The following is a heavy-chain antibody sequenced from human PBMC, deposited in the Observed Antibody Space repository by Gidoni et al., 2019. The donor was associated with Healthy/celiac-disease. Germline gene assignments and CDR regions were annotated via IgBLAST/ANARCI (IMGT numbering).Heavy chain of an antibody. D-gene: IGHD3-3*01. CDR1: GGTFSSYA. CDR2: IIPIFGTA. Sequence: QVQLVQSGAEVKKPGSSVKVPCKASGGTFSSYAISWVRQAPGQGLEWLGGIIPIFGTANYAQKFQGRVTITADESTSTAYMELSSLRSEDTAVYYCARKGIGLRFLEWLSTEQYYYYGMDVWGQGTTVTVSS. CDR3: ARKGIGLRFLEWLSTEQYYYYGMDV. V-gene: IGHV1-69*01. J-gene: IGHJ6*02.